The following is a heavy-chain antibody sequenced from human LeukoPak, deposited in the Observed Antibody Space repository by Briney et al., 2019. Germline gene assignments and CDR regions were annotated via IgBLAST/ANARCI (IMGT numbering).Heavy chain of an antibody. J-gene: IGHJ4*02. CDR2: ITGSGGST. D-gene: IGHD5-12*01. Sequence: GGSLRLSCAASGFTFGIYAMTWVRQAPGKGLQWVSAITGSGGSTYYADSVKGRFTISRENSKNTLYLRMNGLRAEDTAVYYCATLPRGPTGYVGYGGEDYWGQGTLVTVSS. CDR1: GFTFGIYA. CDR3: ATLPRGPTGYVGYGGEDY. V-gene: IGHV3-23*01.